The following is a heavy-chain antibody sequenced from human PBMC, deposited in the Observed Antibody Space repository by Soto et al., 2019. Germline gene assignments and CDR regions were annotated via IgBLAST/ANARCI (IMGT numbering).Heavy chain of an antibody. CDR1: GYTFTSYY. V-gene: IGHV1-46*01. CDR3: AREILGNCGRDCYSHDAFDI. CDR2: INPSGGST. Sequence: ASVKVSCKASGYTFTSYYMHWVRQAPGQGLEWMGIINPSGGSTSYAQKFQGRVTMTRDTSTSTVYMELSSLRSEDTAVYYCAREILGNCGRDCYSHDAFDIWGQGTMVTVSS. D-gene: IGHD2-21*02. J-gene: IGHJ3*02.